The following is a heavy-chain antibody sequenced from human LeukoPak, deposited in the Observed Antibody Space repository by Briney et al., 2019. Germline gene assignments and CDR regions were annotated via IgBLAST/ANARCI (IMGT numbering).Heavy chain of an antibody. J-gene: IGHJ3*02. V-gene: IGHV4-59*01. CDR1: GGSISSYY. CDR2: IYYSGST. CDR3: ARERGGAAAGTFSAAFDI. D-gene: IGHD6-13*01. Sequence: PSETLSLTCTVSGGSISSYYWSWLRQPPGKGLEWIGYIYYSGSTNYNPSLKSRVTISVDTSKNQFSLKLSSVTAADTAVYYCARERGGAAAGTFSAAFDIWGQGTMVTVSS.